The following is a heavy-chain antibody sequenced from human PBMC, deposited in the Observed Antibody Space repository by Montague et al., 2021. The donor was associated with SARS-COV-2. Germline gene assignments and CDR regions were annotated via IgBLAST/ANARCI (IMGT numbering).Heavy chain of an antibody. V-gene: IGHV4-59*01. CDR3: ARDRNGFVTGHLTYGMDV. CDR1: GVSISSYY. J-gene: IGHJ6*02. CDR2: FTKNGNT. D-gene: IGHD1-14*01. Sequence: SETLSLTCCVSGVSISSYYWSWIRQPPGTGLEWIGYFTKNGNTNSNPSLQSRVLISMDTSTNQVSLRLSSVSAADTAAYYCARDRNGFVTGHLTYGMDVWGQGTTVTVSS.